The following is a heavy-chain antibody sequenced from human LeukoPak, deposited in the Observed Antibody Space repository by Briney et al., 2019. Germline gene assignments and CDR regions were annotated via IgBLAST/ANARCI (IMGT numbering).Heavy chain of an antibody. Sequence: PSGTLSLTCAVSGGSISSSNWWSWVRQPPGKGLEWIGEIYHSGSTNYNPSLKSRVTISVDTSKNQFSLKLSSVTAADTAVYYCARGLGVNWFDPWGQGTLVTVSS. D-gene: IGHD4-23*01. V-gene: IGHV4-4*02. CDR3: ARGLGVNWFDP. J-gene: IGHJ5*02. CDR1: GGSISSSNW. CDR2: IYHSGST.